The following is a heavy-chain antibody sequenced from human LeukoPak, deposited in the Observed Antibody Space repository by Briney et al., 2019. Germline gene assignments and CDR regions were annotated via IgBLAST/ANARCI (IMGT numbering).Heavy chain of an antibody. J-gene: IGHJ4*02. CDR1: GFTFTSYA. CDR3: ARDSDSSGHYYMDYFDY. CDR2: ISRSSRDI. Sequence: GGSLRLSCEASGFTFTSYAMNWVRQAPGKGLEWVSSISRSSRDINYADSVKGRFTISRDNAWNSLYLQMNSLRAEDTAVYYCARDSDSSGHYYMDYFDYWGQGALVTVSS. V-gene: IGHV3-21*01. D-gene: IGHD3-22*01.